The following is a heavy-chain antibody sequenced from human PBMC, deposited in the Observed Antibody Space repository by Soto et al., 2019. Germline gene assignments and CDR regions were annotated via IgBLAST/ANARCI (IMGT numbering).Heavy chain of an antibody. J-gene: IGHJ6*02. CDR2: IYSGGST. D-gene: IGHD4-17*01. V-gene: IGHV3-53*01. CDR1: GFTVSSNY. Sequence: EVQLVESGGGLIQPGGSLRLSCAASGFTVSSNYMSWVRQAPGKGLEWVSVIYSGGSTYYADSVKGRFTISRDNSKNTLYLQRNSLRADDTAVYYCARDLAYGDYPSHGMDVWGQGTTVTVSS. CDR3: ARDLAYGDYPSHGMDV.